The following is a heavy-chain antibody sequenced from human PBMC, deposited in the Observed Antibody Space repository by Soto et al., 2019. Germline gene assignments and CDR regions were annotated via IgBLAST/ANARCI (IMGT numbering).Heavy chain of an antibody. CDR1: GGSFSGYY. V-gene: IGHV4-34*01. D-gene: IGHD2-2*01. J-gene: IGHJ4*02. CDR3: ARGRRTSYCSSTSCTKYSSSWNTSGAKLNDY. Sequence: SETLSLTCAVYGGSFSGYYWSWIRQPPGKGLEWIGEINHSGSTNYNPSLKSRVTISVDTSKNQFSLKLSSVTAADTAVYYCARGRRTSYCSSTSCTKYSSSWNTSGAKLNDYWGQGTLVTVSS. CDR2: INHSGST.